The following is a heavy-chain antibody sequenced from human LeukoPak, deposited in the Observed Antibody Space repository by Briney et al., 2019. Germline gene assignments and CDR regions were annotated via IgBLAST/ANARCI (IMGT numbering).Heavy chain of an antibody. V-gene: IGHV5-51*01. J-gene: IGHJ4*02. D-gene: IGHD6-19*01. CDR3: ARGSGWSRRYFDY. CDR2: IYPGDSDT. CDR1: GYSLTSYC. Sequence: PGESLKISCKGSGYSLTSYCIGWVRQMPGKGLEWMGIIYPGDSDTRYSPSFQGQVTISADKSISTAYLQWSSLKASDTAMYYCARGSGWSRRYFDYWGQGTLVTVSS.